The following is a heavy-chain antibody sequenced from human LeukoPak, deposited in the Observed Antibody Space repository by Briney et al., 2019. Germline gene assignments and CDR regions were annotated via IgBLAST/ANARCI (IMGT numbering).Heavy chain of an antibody. J-gene: IGHJ6*03. CDR3: ARGPAVADYYQHYYMDV. CDR1: GFTFSSYS. CDR2: ISSSSSYI. Sequence: KPGGSLRLSCAASGFTFSSYSMNWVRQAPGKGLEWVSSISSSSSYIYYADSVKGRFTISRDNAKNSLYLQMNSLRAGDTALYYCARGPAVADYYQHYYMDVWGKGTTVTVSS. D-gene: IGHD6-19*01. V-gene: IGHV3-21*01.